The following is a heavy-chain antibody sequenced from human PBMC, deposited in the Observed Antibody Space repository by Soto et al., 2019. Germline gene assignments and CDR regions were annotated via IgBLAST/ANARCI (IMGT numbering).Heavy chain of an antibody. CDR3: ARDSAYGDLGMDV. J-gene: IGHJ6*02. Sequence: GGSLRLSCVGSGFTFSSNWMTWVRQAPGKGLEWVSVIYSGGSTYYADSVKGRFTISRDNSKNTLYLQMNSLRAEDTAVYYCARDSAYGDLGMDVWGQGTTVTVS. D-gene: IGHD4-17*01. CDR2: IYSGGST. CDR1: GFTFSSNW. V-gene: IGHV3-53*01.